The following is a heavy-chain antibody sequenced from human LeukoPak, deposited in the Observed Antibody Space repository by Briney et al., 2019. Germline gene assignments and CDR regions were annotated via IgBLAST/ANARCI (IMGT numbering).Heavy chain of an antibody. CDR3: ARGGPAAMGMSNFDY. CDR2: ISSSSSYI. CDR1: GFTFSSYS. D-gene: IGHD2-2*01. J-gene: IGHJ4*02. V-gene: IGHV3-21*01. Sequence: GGSLRLSCAASGFTFSSYSMNWVRQAPGKGLEWVSSISSSSSYIYYADSIKGRFIISRDNAKNSLYLQMNSLRAEDTAVYYCARGGPAAMGMSNFDYWGQGTLVTVYS.